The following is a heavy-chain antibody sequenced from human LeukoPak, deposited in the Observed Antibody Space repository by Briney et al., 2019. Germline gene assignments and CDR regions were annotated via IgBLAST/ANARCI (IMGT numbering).Heavy chain of an antibody. CDR2: ISGSGGST. J-gene: IGHJ4*02. CDR3: ARSPLLTGVVGLIGFDY. Sequence: SGGSLRLSCAASGFTFSSYVMTFLSQAPGKGLEWVSSISGSGGSTYYAGSVKGRFTISRDNSKNTLYLQLNSLRAEDTAIYYCARSPLLTGVVGLIGFDYWGQGALVTVSS. CDR1: GFTFSSYV. V-gene: IGHV3-23*01. D-gene: IGHD3-3*01.